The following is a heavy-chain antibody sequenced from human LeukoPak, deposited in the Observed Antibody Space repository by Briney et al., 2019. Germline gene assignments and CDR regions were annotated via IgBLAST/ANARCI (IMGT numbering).Heavy chain of an antibody. D-gene: IGHD3-22*01. Sequence: GGSLRLSCAASGFTFSNYWMSWVRQAPGKGLEWAANIKQDGSEKYYVDSVKGRFTISRDNAKNSLYLQMNSLRAEDTAVYYCARENHYYDSSGYGGYFDYWGQGTLVTVSS. CDR1: GFTFSNYW. CDR2: IKQDGSEK. V-gene: IGHV3-7*03. CDR3: ARENHYYDSSGYGGYFDY. J-gene: IGHJ4*02.